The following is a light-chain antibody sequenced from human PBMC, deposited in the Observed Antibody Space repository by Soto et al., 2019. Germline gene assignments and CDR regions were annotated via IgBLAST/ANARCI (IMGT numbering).Light chain of an antibody. CDR3: QQLSVYPLT. CDR1: QSISSY. CDR2: AAS. J-gene: IGKJ4*01. Sequence: DIQMTQSPSSLSASVGDRVTITCRASQSISSYLNWYQQKPGKAPKLLIYAASSLQSGVPSRFSGSGSGTDFTLTVSSLQPEDFATYYCQQLSVYPLTFGGGTKVDIK. V-gene: IGKV1-39*01.